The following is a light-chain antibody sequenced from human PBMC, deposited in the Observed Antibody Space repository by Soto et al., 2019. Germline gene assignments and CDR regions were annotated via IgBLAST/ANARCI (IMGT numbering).Light chain of an antibody. Sequence: ETVMTQSPDSLAVSLGERATINCKSSQTLLNSCNNKNYLAWYQQKPGQPPKLLIYWASTRESGVPDRFSGSGSGTDFTLTINSLQAEDVAVYYCQQYFSAPFTFGQGTKLEIK. J-gene: IGKJ2*01. V-gene: IGKV4-1*01. CDR2: WAS. CDR1: QTLLNSCNNKNY. CDR3: QQYFSAPFT.